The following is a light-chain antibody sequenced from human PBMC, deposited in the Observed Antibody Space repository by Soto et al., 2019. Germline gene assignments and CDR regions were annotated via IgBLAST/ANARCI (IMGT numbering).Light chain of an antibody. CDR3: QLYNNWPPCT. CDR2: GAS. CDR1: QSVSTN. Sequence: EVVVTQSPANLSVSPGESVTLSCRASQSVSTNLAWYQQKPGQAPRLLLFGASTRATGVPARFSGSGSETEFTLTITSLQSEDFAVYYCQLYNNWPPCTFGQGTKLEVK. V-gene: IGKV3-15*01. J-gene: IGKJ2*02.